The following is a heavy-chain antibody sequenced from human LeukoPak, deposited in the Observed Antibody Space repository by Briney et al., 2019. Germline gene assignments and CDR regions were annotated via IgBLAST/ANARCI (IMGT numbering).Heavy chain of an antibody. Sequence: PSETLSLTCTVSGGSISSGSYYWSWIRQPPGKGLEWIGEINHSGSTNYNPSLKSRVTISVDTSKNQFSLKLSSVTAADTAVYYCARTSLFEGYYDILTGFGNWFDPWGQGTLVTVSS. CDR2: INHSGST. CDR3: ARTSLFEGYYDILTGFGNWFDP. J-gene: IGHJ5*02. CDR1: GGSISSGSYY. V-gene: IGHV4-39*07. D-gene: IGHD3-9*01.